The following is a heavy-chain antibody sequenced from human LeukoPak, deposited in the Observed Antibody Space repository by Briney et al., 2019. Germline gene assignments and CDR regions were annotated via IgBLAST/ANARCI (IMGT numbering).Heavy chain of an antibody. Sequence: GGSLRLSCAASGFNFIDYSMNWVRQAPGKGLEWISHIGISSGNTKYADSVKGRFTISRDKARNSLYLQMNSLRVEDTAMYYCARDHRYAFDNWGHGTLVTVSS. D-gene: IGHD5-12*01. CDR3: ARDHRYAFDN. CDR2: IGISSGNT. V-gene: IGHV3-48*01. CDR1: GFNFIDYS. J-gene: IGHJ4*01.